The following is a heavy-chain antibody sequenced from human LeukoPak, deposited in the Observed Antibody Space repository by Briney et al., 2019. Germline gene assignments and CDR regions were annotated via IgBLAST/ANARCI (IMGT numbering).Heavy chain of an antibody. CDR3: ARVKEASAFDV. CDR2: ISRTGSYI. Sequence: GESLKISCKGSGYSFTNYWIGWVRQAPGKGLEWVSSISRTGSYIYYADLVKGRFTISRDNAKNSLYLQMNSLRAEDTAVYYCARVKEASAFDVWGQGTMVTVSS. J-gene: IGHJ3*01. D-gene: IGHD5-12*01. V-gene: IGHV3-21*01. CDR1: GYSFTNYW.